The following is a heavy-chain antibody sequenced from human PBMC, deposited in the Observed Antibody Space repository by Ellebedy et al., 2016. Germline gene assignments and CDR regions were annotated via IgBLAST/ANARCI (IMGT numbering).Heavy chain of an antibody. Sequence: ASVKVSCEASGYTFTRYYIHWVRQAPGQGLEWMGIVNPSGGDTNYAQKFQGRVIMTWDTSTSTVYMEVSSLRSDDTAMFYCAREVPVGATRKSFDHWGQGTLVTVSS. CDR1: GYTFTRYY. CDR2: VNPSGGDT. CDR3: AREVPVGATRKSFDH. V-gene: IGHV1-46*01. D-gene: IGHD1-26*01. J-gene: IGHJ4*02.